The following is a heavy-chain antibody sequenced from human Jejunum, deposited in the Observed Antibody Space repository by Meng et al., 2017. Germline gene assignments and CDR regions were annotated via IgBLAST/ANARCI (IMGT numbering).Heavy chain of an antibody. CDR3: AKSPYFTGYHYFDP. J-gene: IGHJ5*02. CDR2: LSGSGANT. Sequence: GGSLRLSCAASGFTFSTYGMNWVRQNPGQGLEWVSGLSGSGANTPYADSVPGRFIISRDNYKNTLYLQMDSLRVEDTAVYYCAKSPYFTGYHYFDPWGQGTLVTVAS. CDR1: GFTFSTYG. V-gene: IGHV3-23*01. D-gene: IGHD3-10*01.